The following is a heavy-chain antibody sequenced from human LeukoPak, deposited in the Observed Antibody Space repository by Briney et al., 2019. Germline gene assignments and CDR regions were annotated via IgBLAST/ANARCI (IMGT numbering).Heavy chain of an antibody. Sequence: GKSLRLSCAASGFTFSNYAMHWVRQAPGRGLEYVAAISSDGGLSFYANSVRGRFAVSRDNSKNTLFLQMGSLTDDDTAIYYCARVGNDIWTGYSTYYLDYWGQGALVTVSA. CDR3: ARVGNDIWTGYSTYYLDY. D-gene: IGHD3/OR15-3a*01. J-gene: IGHJ4*02. CDR2: ISSDGGLS. CDR1: GFTFSNYA. V-gene: IGHV3-64*01.